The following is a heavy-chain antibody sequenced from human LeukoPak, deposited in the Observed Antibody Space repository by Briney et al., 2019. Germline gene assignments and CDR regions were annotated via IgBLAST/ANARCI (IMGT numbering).Heavy chain of an antibody. CDR1: GFTVSSNY. Sequence: GGSLRLSCAASGFTVSSNYMSWVRQAPGKGLEWVSVIYSGGSTYYADSVKGRFTISRDNSKNTLYLQLNSLRAEDTAVYYWARVGTAETYYMDVWGKGTTVSVSS. V-gene: IGHV3-53*01. CDR3: ARVGTAETYYMDV. J-gene: IGHJ6*03. D-gene: IGHD1-1*01. CDR2: IYSGGST.